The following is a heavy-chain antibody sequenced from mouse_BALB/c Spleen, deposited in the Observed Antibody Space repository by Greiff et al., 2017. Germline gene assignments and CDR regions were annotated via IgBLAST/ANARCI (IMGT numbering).Heavy chain of an antibody. V-gene: IGHV5-6-5*01. J-gene: IGHJ4*01. CDR3: ARVITPYYAMDY. D-gene: IGHD1-1*01. CDR2: ISSGGST. CDR1: GFTFSSYA. Sequence: EVMLVESGGGLVKPGGSLKLTCAASGFTFSSYAMSWVRQTPEKRLEWVASISSGGSTYYPDSVKGRFTISRDNARNILYLQMSSLRSEDTAMYYCARVITPYYAMDYWGQGTSVTVSS.